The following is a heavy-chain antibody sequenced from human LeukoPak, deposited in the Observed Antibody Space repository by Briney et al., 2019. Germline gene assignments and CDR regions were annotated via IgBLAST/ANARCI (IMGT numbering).Heavy chain of an antibody. Sequence: GGSLRLSCAASGFTFSDYYMSWIRQAPGKGLEWVSYISSSGSTIYYADSVKGRFTISRDNAKNSLYLQMNSLRAEDTAVYYCARDWIAEAGLSYWFDPWGQGTLVTVSS. CDR3: ARDWIAEAGLSYWFDP. V-gene: IGHV3-11*01. CDR2: ISSSGSTI. J-gene: IGHJ5*02. D-gene: IGHD6-13*01. CDR1: GFTFSDYY.